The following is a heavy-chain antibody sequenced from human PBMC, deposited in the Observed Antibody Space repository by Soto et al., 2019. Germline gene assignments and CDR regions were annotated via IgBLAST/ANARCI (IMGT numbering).Heavy chain of an antibody. J-gene: IGHJ4*02. CDR3: AKDQTSNSCYDH. CDR1: GFTFSSYA. V-gene: IGHV3-30-3*01. CDR2: ISYDGSNK. D-gene: IGHD2-2*01. Sequence: GGSLRLSCAASGFTFSSYAMHWVRQAPGKGLEWVAVISYDGSNKYYADSVKGRFTISRDNSKNTLYLQMNSLRVEDTAVYYYAKDQTSNSCYDHWGQGTLVTVSS.